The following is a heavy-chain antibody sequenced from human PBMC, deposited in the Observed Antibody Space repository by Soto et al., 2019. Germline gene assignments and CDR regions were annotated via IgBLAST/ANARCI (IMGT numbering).Heavy chain of an antibody. V-gene: IGHV1-3*01. Sequence: ASVKVSCKASGYTFTSYAMHWVRQAPGQRLEWMGWINAGNGNTKYSQKFQGRVTITRDTSASTAYMELSSLRSEDTAVYYCATEGRPSSGSYFYYYYGMDVWGQGTTVTVSS. D-gene: IGHD1-26*01. CDR2: INAGNGNT. J-gene: IGHJ6*02. CDR1: GYTFTSYA. CDR3: ATEGRPSSGSYFYYYYGMDV.